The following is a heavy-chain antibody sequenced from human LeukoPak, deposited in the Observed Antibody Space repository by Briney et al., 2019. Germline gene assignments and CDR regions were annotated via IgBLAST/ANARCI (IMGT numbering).Heavy chain of an antibody. CDR1: GGSFSGYY. Sequence: SETLSVTCAVYGGSFSGYYWSWIRQPPGKGLEWIGEINHSGSTNYNPSLKSRVTISVDTSKNQFSLKLSSVTAADTAVYYCARVPRATMVRGVIVIPNNWFDPWGQGTLVTVSS. V-gene: IGHV4-34*01. D-gene: IGHD3-10*01. CDR3: ARVPRATMVRGVIVIPNNWFDP. CDR2: INHSGST. J-gene: IGHJ5*02.